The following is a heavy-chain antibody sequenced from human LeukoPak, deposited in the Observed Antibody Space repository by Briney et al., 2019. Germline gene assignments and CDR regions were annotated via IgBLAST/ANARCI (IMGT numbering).Heavy chain of an antibody. J-gene: IGHJ3*02. Sequence: PGASLQISCKGSGSSFTSYWIGWVRQLPGKGLEWMGIIYPGDSDTRYSPSFQGQVTISADKSITTAYLQWSSVKASDTAMYYCARRSSSVYYPNAFDIWGQGTMVTVSS. CDR2: IYPGDSDT. D-gene: IGHD3-22*01. CDR1: GSSFTSYW. V-gene: IGHV5-51*01. CDR3: ARRSSSVYYPNAFDI.